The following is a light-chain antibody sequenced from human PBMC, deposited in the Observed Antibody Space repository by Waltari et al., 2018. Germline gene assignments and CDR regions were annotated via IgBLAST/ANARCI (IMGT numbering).Light chain of an antibody. J-gene: IGLJ2*01. Sequence: QSALTQPRSVSGSPGQSVTMSCIGTSSDVGAYNFVSWYQQHPGNAPKLMFYDVSARPSGVPDRFSGSKSGNTASLTISGLQAEDEADYYCCSFAGSYTFVVFGGGTKLTVL. V-gene: IGLV2-11*01. CDR2: DVS. CDR3: CSFAGSYTFVV. CDR1: SSDVGAYNF.